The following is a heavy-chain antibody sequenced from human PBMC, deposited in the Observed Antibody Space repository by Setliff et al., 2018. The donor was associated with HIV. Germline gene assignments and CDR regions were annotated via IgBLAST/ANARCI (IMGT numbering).Heavy chain of an antibody. J-gene: IGHJ6*02. Sequence: PSETLSLTCAVSGGSISSNWWSWVRQSPGKGLEWIGEIYHSGSTHYNPSLQSRVTISVDTSKNQFSLKLSSATAADTAVYYCARRLQFLEFLHGVGGLDVWGQGTTVTVS. CDR3: ARRLQFLEFLHGVGGLDV. D-gene: IGHD3-3*01. V-gene: IGHV4-4*02. CDR2: IYHSGST. CDR1: GGSISSNW.